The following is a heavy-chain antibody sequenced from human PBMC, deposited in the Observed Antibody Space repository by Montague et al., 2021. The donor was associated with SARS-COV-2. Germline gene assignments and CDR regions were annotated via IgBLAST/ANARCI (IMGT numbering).Heavy chain of an antibody. CDR2: IDWDDDK. CDR3: ARMDILTGYYAYGMDV. J-gene: IGHJ6*02. V-gene: IGHV2-70*01. D-gene: IGHD3-9*01. CDR1: GFSLSTSGMC. Sequence: PALVKPTQTLTLTCTFSGFSLSTSGMCVGWIRQPPGKALEWLALIDWDDDKYYSTSLKTRLTISKDTSKNQVVLTMTNMDPVDTATYYCARMDILTGYYAYGMDVWGQGTTVTVSS.